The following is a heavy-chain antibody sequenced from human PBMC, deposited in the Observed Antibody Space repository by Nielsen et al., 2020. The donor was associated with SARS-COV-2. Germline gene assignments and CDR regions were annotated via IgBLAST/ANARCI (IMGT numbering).Heavy chain of an antibody. CDR2: IYSGGSST. Sequence: SCAASGFTFSSYAMSWVRQAPGKGLEWVSVIYSGGSSTYYADSVKGRFTISRDNSKNTLYLQMNSLRAEDTAVYYCAKDSLSMITFGGVIGAPCYWGQGTLVTVSS. D-gene: IGHD3-16*02. V-gene: IGHV3-23*03. CDR3: AKDSLSMITFGGVIGAPCY. CDR1: GFTFSSYA. J-gene: IGHJ4*02.